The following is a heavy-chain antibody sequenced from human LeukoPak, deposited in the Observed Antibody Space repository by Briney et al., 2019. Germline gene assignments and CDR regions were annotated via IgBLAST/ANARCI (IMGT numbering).Heavy chain of an antibody. D-gene: IGHD2-2*01. Sequence: GGSLRLSCAASGFTFSSYDLSWVRQTPGKGLEWVSLISGSSLTTDYADSVKGRFTISRDNSKNTLSLQMNSLNADDTAVYYCAKHLRTSCWFFDSWGQGTLVTVSS. CDR1: GFTFSSYD. CDR2: ISGSSLTT. CDR3: AKHLRTSCWFFDS. J-gene: IGHJ4*02. V-gene: IGHV3-23*01.